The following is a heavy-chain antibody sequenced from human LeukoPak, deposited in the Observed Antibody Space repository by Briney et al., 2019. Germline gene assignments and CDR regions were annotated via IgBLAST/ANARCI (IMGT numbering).Heavy chain of an antibody. D-gene: IGHD1-26*01. CDR1: GFTFSSYW. J-gene: IGHJ3*02. CDR2: INTDGSTT. V-gene: IGHV3-74*01. CDR3: ARQETSSYNGAFDI. Sequence: GGSLRLSCAASGFTFSSYWMHWVRQAPGKGLVWVSHINTDGSTTNYADSVKGRFSVSRDNAKNTLYLQMNSLRADDTAVYYCARQETSSYNGAFDIWGQGTMVTVSS.